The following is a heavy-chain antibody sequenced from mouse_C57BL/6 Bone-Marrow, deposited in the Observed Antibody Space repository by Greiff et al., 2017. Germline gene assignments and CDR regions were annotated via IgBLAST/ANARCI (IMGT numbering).Heavy chain of an antibody. V-gene: IGHV1-50*01. Sequence: QVQLQQPGAELVKPGASVKLSCKASGYTFTSYWMQWVKQRPGQGLEWIGEIDPSDSYTNYNQKFKGKATLTVDTSSSTAYMQLSSLTSEGSAVYYCAREDSNYWFAYWGQGTLVTVSA. D-gene: IGHD2-5*01. CDR2: IDPSDSYT. J-gene: IGHJ3*01. CDR1: GYTFTSYW. CDR3: AREDSNYWFAY.